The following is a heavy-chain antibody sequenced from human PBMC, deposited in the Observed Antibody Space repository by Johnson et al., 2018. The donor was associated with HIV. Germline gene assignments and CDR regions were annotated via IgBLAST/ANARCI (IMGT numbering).Heavy chain of an antibody. J-gene: IGHJ3*02. D-gene: IGHD6-19*01. CDR3: ARVSRLGDIAVLSDAFDI. CDR2: INWNGGST. V-gene: IGHV3-20*04. CDR1: GFTFDDYG. Sequence: EVQLLESGGGVVRPGGSLRLSCAASGFTFDDYGMTWVRQAPGKGLEYVSGINWNGGSTGYADSVKGRFTVSRDNAKNSLYLQMNSLRVEDTALYYCARVSRLGDIAVLSDAFDIWGQGTMVTVSS.